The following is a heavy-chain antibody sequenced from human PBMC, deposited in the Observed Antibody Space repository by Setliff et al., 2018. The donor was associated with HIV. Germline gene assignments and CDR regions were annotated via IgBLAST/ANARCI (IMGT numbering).Heavy chain of an antibody. CDR3: ARQGAGYYYDSSDYYTGNGFDM. CDR1: GYSISTAYY. CDR2: FHHSGSA. D-gene: IGHD3-22*01. Sequence: PSETLSLTCAVPGYSISTAYYWAWIRQSPGKGLEWIGGFHHSGSAHYNPSLKSRVTISGQTSKNQFSLTLTSVTAADTAIYYCARQGAGYYYDSSDYYTGNGFDMWGQGTMVTV. J-gene: IGHJ3*02. V-gene: IGHV4-38-2*01.